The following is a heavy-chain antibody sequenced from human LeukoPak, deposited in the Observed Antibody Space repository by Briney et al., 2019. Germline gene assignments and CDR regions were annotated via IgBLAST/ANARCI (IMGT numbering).Heavy chain of an antibody. CDR3: ARDHPDCSGDSCYS. Sequence: ASVKVSCKASGYTFTSYYMHWVRQAPGQGLEWMGRINPNIGDTNYAQSFQGRVTMTRDTSISTAYMELSRLTSDDTAIYYCARDHPDCSGDSCYSWGQGTLVTVSS. CDR1: GYTFTSYY. V-gene: IGHV1-2*06. D-gene: IGHD2-15*01. J-gene: IGHJ4*02. CDR2: INPNIGDT.